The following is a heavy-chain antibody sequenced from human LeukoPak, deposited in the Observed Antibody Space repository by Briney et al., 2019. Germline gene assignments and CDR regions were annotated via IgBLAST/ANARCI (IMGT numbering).Heavy chain of an antibody. CDR3: ARGGAAIAAAGTYYYYYMDV. D-gene: IGHD6-13*01. Sequence: SQTLSLTCAISGDSVSSNSAAWNWIRQSPSRGLEWLGRTYYRSKWYNDYAVSVKSRITINPDTPKNQFSLQLNSVTPEDTAVYYCARGGAAIAAAGTYYYYYMDVWGKGTTVTVSS. J-gene: IGHJ6*03. V-gene: IGHV6-1*01. CDR1: GDSVSSNSAA. CDR2: TYYRSKWYN.